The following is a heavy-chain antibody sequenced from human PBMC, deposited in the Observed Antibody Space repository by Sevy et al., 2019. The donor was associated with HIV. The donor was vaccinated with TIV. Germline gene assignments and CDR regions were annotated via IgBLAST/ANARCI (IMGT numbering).Heavy chain of an antibody. D-gene: IGHD3-16*01. V-gene: IGHV3-15*07. CDR2: INTEAGGATA. J-gene: IGHJ4*02. CDR1: GFTFRTAW. CDR3: TTRPDYTDNPTYFDS. Sequence: GGSLRLSCAASGFTFRTAWMNWVRQVSGKGLEWVGRINTEAGGATADYAAVVKGRFSISRDDSQNTVYLQMNSLKTEDTAVYYCTTRPDYTDNPTYFDSWGQGTLVTVSS.